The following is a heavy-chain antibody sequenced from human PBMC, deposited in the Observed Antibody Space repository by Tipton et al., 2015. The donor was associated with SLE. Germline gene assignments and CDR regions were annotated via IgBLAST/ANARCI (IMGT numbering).Heavy chain of an antibody. Sequence: SLRLSCAASGFTFSNYRMNWVRQAPGKGLEWVSSISSSSSYIDYADSVKGRFTISRNNAKNSLYLQMISLRAEDTAVYYCARGPYYYDGSGATHGEYYFYVMDVWGQGTTVTVSS. CDR3: ARGPYYYDGSGATHGEYYFYVMDV. D-gene: IGHD3-22*01. V-gene: IGHV3-21*01. J-gene: IGHJ6*02. CDR2: ISSSSSYI. CDR1: GFTFSNYR.